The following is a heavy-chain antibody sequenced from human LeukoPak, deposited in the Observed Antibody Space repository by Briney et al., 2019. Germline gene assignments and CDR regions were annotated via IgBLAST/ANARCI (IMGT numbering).Heavy chain of an antibody. CDR3: ATSGYAYGALDI. CDR1: GYTFTGYY. D-gene: IGHD5-18*01. Sequence: SVKVSCKASGYTFTGYYMHWVRQAPGQDLEWMGWIHPNSGGTNYAQKFQAWVTMTRETSISTAYMELSRLRSDDTAVYYCATSGYAYGALDIWGQGTMVTVSS. CDR2: IHPNSGGT. V-gene: IGHV1-2*04. J-gene: IGHJ3*02.